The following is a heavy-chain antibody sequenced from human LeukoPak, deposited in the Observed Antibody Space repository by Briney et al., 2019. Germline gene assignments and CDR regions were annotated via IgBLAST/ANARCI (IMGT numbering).Heavy chain of an antibody. CDR1: GYTFTSYA. D-gene: IGHD3-9*01. V-gene: IGHV1-18*01. CDR3: ASVLRYFDWPTRFDP. J-gene: IGHJ5*02. CDR2: ISAYNGNT. Sequence: GASVKVSCKASGYTFTSYAITWVRQAPGQGLEWMGWISAYNGNTNYAQKLQGRVTMTTDTSTSTAYMELRSLRSDDTAVYYCASVLRYFDWPTRFDPWGQGTLVTVSS.